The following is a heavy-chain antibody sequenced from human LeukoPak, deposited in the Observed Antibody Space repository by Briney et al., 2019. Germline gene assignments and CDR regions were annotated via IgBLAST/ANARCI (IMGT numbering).Heavy chain of an antibody. CDR3: ARPMTTVDYWYFDL. V-gene: IGHV1-46*01. Sequence: ASVKVSCKASGYTFTSHYIHWVRQAPGQGLEWMGIINPSGGSTSYAQKFQGRVTMTRDMSTSTVYMELSSLRSEDTAVYYCARPMTTVDYWYFDLWGRGTLVTVSS. J-gene: IGHJ2*01. CDR2: INPSGGST. D-gene: IGHD4-23*01. CDR1: GYTFTSHY.